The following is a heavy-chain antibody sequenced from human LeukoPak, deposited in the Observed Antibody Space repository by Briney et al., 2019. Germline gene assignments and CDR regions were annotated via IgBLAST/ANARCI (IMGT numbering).Heavy chain of an antibody. J-gene: IGHJ4*02. CDR2: INHSGST. V-gene: IGHV4-34*01. CDR3: ARGRLGELSTPRSAFFY. Sequence: ALATLSLTCAVYGGSFSGYYWSWIRQPPGKGLEWIGEINHSGSTNYNPSLKSRVTISVDTSKNQFSLKLSSVTAADTAVYYCARGRLGELSTPRSAFFYWGQGTLVTVSS. CDR1: GGSFSGYY. D-gene: IGHD3-16*02.